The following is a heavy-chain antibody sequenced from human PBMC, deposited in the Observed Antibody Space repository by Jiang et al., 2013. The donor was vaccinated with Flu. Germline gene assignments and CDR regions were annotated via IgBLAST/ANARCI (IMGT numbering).Heavy chain of an antibody. CDR3: AKGRGYCSGGSCYSDY. D-gene: IGHD2-15*01. V-gene: IGHV3-23*01. J-gene: IGHJ4*02. Sequence: GLVQPGGSLRLSCAASGFTFSSYAMSWVRQAPGKGLEWVSTISGSDGSTYYADSVKGRFTISRDTSKNTLHLQMSSLRPEDTAVYYCAKGRGYCSGGSCYSDYWGQGTLVTVSS. CDR1: GFTFSSYA. CDR2: ISGSDGST.